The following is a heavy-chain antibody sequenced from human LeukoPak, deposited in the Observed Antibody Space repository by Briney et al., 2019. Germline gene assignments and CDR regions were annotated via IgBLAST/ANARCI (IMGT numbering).Heavy chain of an antibody. Sequence: SQTLSLTCTVSGGSISSGGYYWSWIRHHPGKGLEWIGYIYYSGSTYYNPSLKSRVTISVDTSKNQFSLKLSSVTAADTAVYYCAREVRGSTSCYLFPWGQGTLVTVSS. J-gene: IGHJ5*02. CDR3: AREVRGSTSCYLFP. CDR1: GGSISSGGYY. V-gene: IGHV4-31*03. D-gene: IGHD2-2*01. CDR2: IYYSGST.